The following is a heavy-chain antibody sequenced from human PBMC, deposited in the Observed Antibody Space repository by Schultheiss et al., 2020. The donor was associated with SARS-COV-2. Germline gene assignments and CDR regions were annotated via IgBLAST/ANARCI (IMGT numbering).Heavy chain of an antibody. Sequence: GGSLRLSCAASGFTVSSNYMSWVRQAPGKGLEWVANIKQDGSEKYYVDSVKGRFTISRDNAKNSLYLQMNSLRAEDTAVYYCARDGHYDILTGYFKGDYWGQGTLVTVSS. J-gene: IGHJ4*02. CDR3: ARDGHYDILTGYFKGDY. CDR1: GFTVSSNY. CDR2: IKQDGSEK. D-gene: IGHD3-9*01. V-gene: IGHV3-7*01.